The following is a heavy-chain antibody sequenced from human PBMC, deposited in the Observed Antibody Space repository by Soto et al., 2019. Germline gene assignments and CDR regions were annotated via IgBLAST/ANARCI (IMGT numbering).Heavy chain of an antibody. D-gene: IGHD2-2*01. CDR2: INAGNGNT. V-gene: IGHV1-3*01. J-gene: IGHJ4*02. Sequence: GASVKVSCKASGYTFTSYAMHWVRQAPGQRLEWMGWINAGNGNTKYSQKFQGRVTITRDTSASTAYMELSSLRSEDTAVYYCARAGYCSSTSCSKNYFDYWGQGTLVTVSS. CDR3: ARAGYCSSTSCSKNYFDY. CDR1: GYTFTSYA.